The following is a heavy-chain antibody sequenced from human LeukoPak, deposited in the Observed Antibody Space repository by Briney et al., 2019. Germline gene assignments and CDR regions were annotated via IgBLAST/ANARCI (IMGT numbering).Heavy chain of an antibody. CDR3: ARADYGDKGGKFYFDY. D-gene: IGHD4-17*01. Sequence: SETLSLTCTVSGGSISSYYWSRIRQPPGKGLEWIGYIYYSGSTNYNPSLKSRVTISVDTSKNQFSLKLSSVTAADTAVYYCARADYGDKGGKFYFDYWGQGTLVTVSS. J-gene: IGHJ4*02. CDR1: GGSISSYY. V-gene: IGHV4-59*01. CDR2: IYYSGST.